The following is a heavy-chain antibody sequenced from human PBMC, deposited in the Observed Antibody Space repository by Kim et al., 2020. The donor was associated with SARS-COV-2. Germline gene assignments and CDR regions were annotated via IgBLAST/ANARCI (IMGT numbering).Heavy chain of an antibody. D-gene: IGHD6-13*01. Sequence: ASVKVSCKASGYTFTSYGISWVRQAPGQGLEWMGWISAYNGNTNYAQKLQGRVTMTTDTSTSTAYMELRSLRSDDTAVYYCAGGEAAAGTLFFDYWGQGTLVTVSS. CDR1: GYTFTSYG. CDR2: ISAYNGNT. J-gene: IGHJ4*02. V-gene: IGHV1-18*01. CDR3: AGGEAAAGTLFFDY.